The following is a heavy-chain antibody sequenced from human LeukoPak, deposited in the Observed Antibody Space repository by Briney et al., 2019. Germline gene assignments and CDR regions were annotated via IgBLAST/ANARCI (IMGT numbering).Heavy chain of an antibody. V-gene: IGHV1-2*02. J-gene: IGHJ4*02. CDR1: GYTFSGYY. CDR3: ATMGATNFDH. CDR2: INPNSGGT. Sequence: ASVKVSCKASGYTFSGYYMHWVRQAPGQGLEWMGWINPNSGGTKYAQKFQGRVTMTRDTSIRTAYMEVSRLGSDDTAEYYCATMGATNFDHWGQGTLVTVSS. D-gene: IGHD1-26*01.